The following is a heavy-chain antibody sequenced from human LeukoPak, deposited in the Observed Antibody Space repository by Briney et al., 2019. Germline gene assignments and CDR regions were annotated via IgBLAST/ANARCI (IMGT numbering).Heavy chain of an antibody. V-gene: IGHV4-34*01. CDR2: TNHSGST. D-gene: IGHD2-2*01. J-gene: IGHJ5*02. Sequence: SETLSLTCAVYGGSFSGYYWSWIRQPPGKGLEWIGETNHSGSTNYNPSLKSRVTISVDTSKNQFSLKLSSVTAADTAVHYCARGRVRYCSSTSCYPWFDPWGQGTLVTVSS. CDR3: ARGRVRYCSSTSCYPWFDP. CDR1: GGSFSGYY.